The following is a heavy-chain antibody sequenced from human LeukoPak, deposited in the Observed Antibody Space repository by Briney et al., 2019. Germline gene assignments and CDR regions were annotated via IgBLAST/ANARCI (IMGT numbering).Heavy chain of an antibody. V-gene: IGHV1-69*05. J-gene: IGHJ3*02. CDR1: GYTFTSYG. CDR2: IIPIFGTA. Sequence: GASVKVSCKASGYTFTSYGISWVRQAPGQGLEWMGRIIPIFGTANYAQKFQGRVTITTDESTSTAYMELSSLRSEDTAVYYCARESAPLGNIVVVVAASRAFDIWGQGTMVTVSS. D-gene: IGHD2-15*01. CDR3: ARESAPLGNIVVVVAASRAFDI.